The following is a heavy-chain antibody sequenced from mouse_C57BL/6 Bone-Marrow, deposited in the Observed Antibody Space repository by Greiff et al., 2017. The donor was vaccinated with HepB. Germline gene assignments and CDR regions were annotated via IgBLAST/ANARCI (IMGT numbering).Heavy chain of an antibody. V-gene: IGHV6-6*01. CDR1: GFTFSDAW. CDR3: TSHYYGSIHVGFAY. D-gene: IGHD1-1*01. CDR2: IRNKANNHAT. J-gene: IGHJ3*01. Sequence: EVKVEESGGGLVQPGGSMKLSCAASGFTFSDAWMDWVRQSPEKGLEWVAEIRNKANNHATYYAESVKGRFTISRDDSKSSVYLQMNSVRAEDTGIYYCTSHYYGSIHVGFAYWGQGTLVTVSA.